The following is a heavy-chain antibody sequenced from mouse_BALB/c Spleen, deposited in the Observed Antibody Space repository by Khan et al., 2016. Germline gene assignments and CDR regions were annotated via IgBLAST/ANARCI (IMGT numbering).Heavy chain of an antibody. D-gene: IGHD2-14*01. V-gene: IGHV2-5*01. CDR3: ANYYRYDWAMDY. CDR1: GFSLTSYG. J-gene: IGHJ4*01. Sequence: QMQLEESGPGLVQPSQSLSITCTVSGFSLTSYGVYWVRQHPGKGLEWLGVIRRGGSTDYNAAFMSRLSITKDNSNSQVFFKLNSLQADDTATYYCANYYRYDWAMDYWGQGTSDTVSS. CDR2: IRRGGST.